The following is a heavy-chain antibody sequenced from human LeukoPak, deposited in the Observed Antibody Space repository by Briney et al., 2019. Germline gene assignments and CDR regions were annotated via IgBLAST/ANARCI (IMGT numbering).Heavy chain of an antibody. CDR2: ISSSSSYI. J-gene: IGHJ6*03. CDR3: ARDESDGYYYYMDV. D-gene: IGHD2-21*01. V-gene: IGHV3-21*01. CDR1: GLAFSSYS. Sequence: GGSLRLSCAASGLAFSSYSMNTVTQAPGKGLEWVSSISSSSSYIYYADSVKGRFTISRDNAKNSLYLQMNSLRAEDTAVYYCARDESDGYYYYMDVWGKGTTVTVSS.